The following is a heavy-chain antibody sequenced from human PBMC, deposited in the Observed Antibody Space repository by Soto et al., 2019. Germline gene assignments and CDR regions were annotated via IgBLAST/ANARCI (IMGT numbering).Heavy chain of an antibody. CDR3: ARHFWDWNGGTVSDH. CDR1: GGSISSSSYY. V-gene: IGHV4-39*01. D-gene: IGHD1-1*01. Sequence: SETLSLTCTVSGGSISSSSYYWGWIRQPPGKGLEWIGSIYYSGSTYYNPSLKSRVTISVDTSKNQFSLKLSSVTAADTAVYYCARHFWDWNGGTVSDHWGQGTLVTVSS. J-gene: IGHJ4*02. CDR2: IYYSGST.